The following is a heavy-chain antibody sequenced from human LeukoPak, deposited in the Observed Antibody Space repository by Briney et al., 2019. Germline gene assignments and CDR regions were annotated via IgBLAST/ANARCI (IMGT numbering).Heavy chain of an antibody. CDR1: GYTFTDYY. D-gene: IGHD5-24*01. CDR3: ARGQRWLQLDY. Sequence: ASVKVSCKPSGYTFTDYYMHWVRQAPGQGLEWMGSINPDSGGTNYAQKFQGRVTMTRDTSISTAYMELSRLRSDDTAVYYCARGQRWLQLDYWGQGTLVTVSS. J-gene: IGHJ4*02. V-gene: IGHV1-2*02. CDR2: INPDSGGT.